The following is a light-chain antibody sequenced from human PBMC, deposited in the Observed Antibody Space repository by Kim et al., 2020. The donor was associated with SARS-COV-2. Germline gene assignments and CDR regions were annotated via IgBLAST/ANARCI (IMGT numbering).Light chain of an antibody. CDR1: QGISSW. V-gene: IGKV1D-16*01. J-gene: IGKJ1*01. Sequence: DIQMTQSPSSLSASIGDRVTITCRASQGISSWLAWYQQKPEKAPKCLIYAASSLQSGVPSRFSGSGSRTDFTLTISSLQPEDFATYYCHQYDSYPRTFGQGTRVEIK. CDR3: HQYDSYPRT. CDR2: AAS.